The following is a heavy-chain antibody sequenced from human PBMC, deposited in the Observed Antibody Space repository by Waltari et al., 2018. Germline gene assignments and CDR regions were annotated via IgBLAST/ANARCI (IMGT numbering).Heavy chain of an antibody. V-gene: IGHV3-53*01. Sequence: EVQLVEAGGGLIQPGGSLRLSCAVSGFTVRNNYMSWGRQGPGKGLEWVSVIYSGGSTYYADSVKGRFTISRDSSENTVYLQMSSLRAEDTALYYCARLDFWTGSYYWGQGTLVTVSS. CDR1: GFTVRNNY. D-gene: IGHD3-3*01. CDR3: ARLDFWTGSYY. CDR2: IYSGGST. J-gene: IGHJ4*02.